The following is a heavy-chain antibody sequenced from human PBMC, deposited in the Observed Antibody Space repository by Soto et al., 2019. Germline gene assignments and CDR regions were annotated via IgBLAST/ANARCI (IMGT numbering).Heavy chain of an antibody. Sequence: ASVKVSCQASGYTFTSYAMHWVRQAPGQRLEWMGWINAGNGNTKYSQKFQGRVTITRDTSASTAYMELSSLRSEDTAVYYCAREGYNWNDDAYPYYFDYWGQGTLVTVS. CDR1: GYTFTSYA. CDR3: AREGYNWNDDAYPYYFDY. D-gene: IGHD1-1*01. J-gene: IGHJ4*02. V-gene: IGHV1-3*01. CDR2: INAGNGNT.